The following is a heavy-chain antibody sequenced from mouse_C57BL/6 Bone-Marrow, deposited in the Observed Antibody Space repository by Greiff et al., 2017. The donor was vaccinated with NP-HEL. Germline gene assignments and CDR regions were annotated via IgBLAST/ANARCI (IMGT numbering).Heavy chain of an antibody. V-gene: IGHV7-3*01. J-gene: IGHJ2*01. CDR2: IRNKANGYTT. D-gene: IGHD1-1*01. CDR3: ARRTVYYYFDY. CDR1: GFTFTDYY. Sequence: EVQGVESGGGLVQPGGSLSLSCAASGFTFTDYYMSWVRQPPGKALEWLGFIRNKANGYTTEYSASVKGRFTISRDNSQSILYLQMNALRAEDSATYYCARRTVYYYFDYWGQGTTLTVSS.